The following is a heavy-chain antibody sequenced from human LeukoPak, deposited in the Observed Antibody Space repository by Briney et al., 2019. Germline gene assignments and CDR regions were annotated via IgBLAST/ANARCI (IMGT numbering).Heavy chain of an antibody. J-gene: IGHJ4*02. V-gene: IGHV1-8*01. CDR2: MNPNSGNT. Sequence: ASVKVSCKASGYTFTSYDINWVRQATGQGLEWMGWMNPNSGNTGYAQKFQGRVTMTEDTSTDTAYMELSSLRSEDTAVYYCATAGAARRGYYFDYWGQGTLVTVSS. CDR3: ATAGAARRGYYFDY. D-gene: IGHD6-6*01. CDR1: GYTFTSYD.